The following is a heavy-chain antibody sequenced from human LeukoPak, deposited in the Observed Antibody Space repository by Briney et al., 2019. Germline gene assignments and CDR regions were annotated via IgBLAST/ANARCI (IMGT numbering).Heavy chain of an antibody. CDR1: RFTFNIYA. J-gene: IGHJ4*02. V-gene: IGHV3-30*04. CDR2: LSNAGTYS. CDR3: AREYCGGECYSGFDY. Sequence: GGSLRLSCAASRFTFNIYAMHWVRQAPGKGLEWVALLSNAGTYSSYAGSVKGRFTISRDNSRNTLYLQMNGLRTDDTAVYYCAREYCGGECYSGFDYWGQGTLVTVSS. D-gene: IGHD2-21*01.